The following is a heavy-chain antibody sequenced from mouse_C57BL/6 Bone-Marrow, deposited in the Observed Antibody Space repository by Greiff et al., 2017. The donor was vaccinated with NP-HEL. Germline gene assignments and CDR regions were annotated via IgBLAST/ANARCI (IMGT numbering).Heavy chain of an antibody. Sequence: VQLQQSGAELVRPGTSVKLSCKASGYTFTSYWMHWVKQRPGQGLEWIGVIDPSDSYTNYNQKFKGKATLTVDTSSSTAYMQLSSLTSEDSAVYYCASPHYYGSSYGYWYFDVWGTGTTVTVSS. D-gene: IGHD1-1*01. V-gene: IGHV1-59*01. CDR1: GYTFTSYW. J-gene: IGHJ1*03. CDR3: ASPHYYGSSYGYWYFDV. CDR2: IDPSDSYT.